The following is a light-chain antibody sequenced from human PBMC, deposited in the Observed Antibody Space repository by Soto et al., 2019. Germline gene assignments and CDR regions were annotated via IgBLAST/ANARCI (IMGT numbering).Light chain of an antibody. J-gene: IGLJ2*01. CDR3: ATWDESLNGPV. Sequence: QAVVTQPPSSSGTPGQRVTISCSGSSSNIGRNTVNWYQQLPGTAPKLLIHGNNQRPSGVPDRFSGSKSGTAASLAISGLQSEDDAEYYCATWDESLNGPVFGGGTKLTVL. CDR2: GNN. CDR1: SSNIGRNT. V-gene: IGLV1-44*01.